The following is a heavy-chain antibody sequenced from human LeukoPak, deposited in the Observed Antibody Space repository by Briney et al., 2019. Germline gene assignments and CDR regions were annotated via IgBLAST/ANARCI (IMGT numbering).Heavy chain of an antibody. D-gene: IGHD2-21*01. Sequence: VASVKVSCKVSGYTLTELSMHWVRQAPGKGLEWMGGFDPEDGETIYAQKFQGRVTMTEDTSTDIAYMELSRLRSEDTAVYYCAIRSESRVIRRMGFDYWGQGTLVTVSS. CDR1: GYTLTELS. V-gene: IGHV1-24*01. CDR2: FDPEDGET. CDR3: AIRSESRVIRRMGFDY. J-gene: IGHJ4*02.